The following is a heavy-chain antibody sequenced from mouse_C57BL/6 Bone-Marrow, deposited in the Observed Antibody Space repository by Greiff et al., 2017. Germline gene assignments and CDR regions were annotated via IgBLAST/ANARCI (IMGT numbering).Heavy chain of an antibody. J-gene: IGHJ2*01. D-gene: IGHD4-1*02. CDR3: ASNWEVDY. CDR2: IHPNSGST. V-gene: IGHV1-64*01. Sequence: VQLQQSGAELVKPGASVKLSCKASGYTFTSYWMNWVKQRPGQGLEWIGVIHPNSGSTNYNEKFKSKATLTVDKSSSTAYMQLSSLTVEDSAVYYCASNWEVDYWGQGTTLTVSS. CDR1: GYTFTSYW.